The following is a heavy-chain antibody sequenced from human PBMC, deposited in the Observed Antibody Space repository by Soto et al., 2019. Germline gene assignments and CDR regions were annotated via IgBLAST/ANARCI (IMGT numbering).Heavy chain of an antibody. V-gene: IGHV1-69*13. Sequence: SVKVSCKASGGTFSSYAISWVRQAPGQGLEWMGGIIPIFGTANYARKFQGRVTITADESTSTAYMELSSLRSEDTAMYYCARAMSVAGTANYYYYGMDVWGQGTTVTVSS. D-gene: IGHD6-19*01. CDR3: ARAMSVAGTANYYYYGMDV. CDR2: IIPIFGTA. J-gene: IGHJ6*02. CDR1: GGTFSSYA.